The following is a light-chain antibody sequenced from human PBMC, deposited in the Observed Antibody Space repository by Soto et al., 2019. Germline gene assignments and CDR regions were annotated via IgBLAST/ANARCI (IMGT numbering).Light chain of an antibody. CDR1: STNIGAGYD. V-gene: IGLV1-40*01. CDR2: ENR. Sequence: QSVLTQPPSVSGAPGQRVTISCSGSSTNIGAGYDVHWYQKLPGTAPKLLIYENRKRPSGVPDRFSGSKSGTSASLAITGLQAEDEAYYYCQSYDSGLSVSGTVFGTGTNVTVL. J-gene: IGLJ1*01. CDR3: QSYDSGLSVSGTV.